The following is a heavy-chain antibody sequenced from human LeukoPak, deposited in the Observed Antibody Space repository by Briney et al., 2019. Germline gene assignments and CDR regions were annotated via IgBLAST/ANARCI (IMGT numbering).Heavy chain of an antibody. Sequence: GGSLRLSCAASGFTVSSNYMSWVRQAPRKGLGWGSVIYTGGSTYYANSVKGRFTISRDNSKKTLYLQMNSLRAEDTAVYYCARDLPIRFDYWGQGTLVTVSS. CDR2: IYTGGST. D-gene: IGHD3-3*02. V-gene: IGHV3-66*02. CDR1: GFTVSSNY. J-gene: IGHJ4*02. CDR3: ARDLPIRFDY.